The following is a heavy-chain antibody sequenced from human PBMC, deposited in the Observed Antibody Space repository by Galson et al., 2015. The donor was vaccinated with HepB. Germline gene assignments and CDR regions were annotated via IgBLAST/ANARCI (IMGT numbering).Heavy chain of an antibody. CDR1: GYSFTSYW. D-gene: IGHD6-13*01. Sequence: QSGAEVKKPGESLKISCKGSGYSFTSYWIGWVRQMPGRGLEWMGIIYPGDSDTRYSPSFQGQVTISADKSISTAYLQWSSLKASDTAMYYCARTRQQLVLLRYWYFDLWGRGTLVTVSS. CDR3: ARTRQQLVLLRYWYFDL. V-gene: IGHV5-51*01. J-gene: IGHJ2*01. CDR2: IYPGDSDT.